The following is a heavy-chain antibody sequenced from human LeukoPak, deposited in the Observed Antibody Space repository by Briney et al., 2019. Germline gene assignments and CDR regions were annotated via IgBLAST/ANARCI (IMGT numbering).Heavy chain of an antibody. CDR3: AKGYNYGPFDY. CDR1: GGSISSGNW. J-gene: IGHJ4*02. D-gene: IGHD5-18*01. V-gene: IGHV4-4*02. Sequence: SETLSLTCAVSGGSISSGNWWSWVRQPPGKGLEWIGEIYHSGSTNSNPSLKSRVTISVDKSKNEFSLKLSSVTAADTAVYYCAKGYNYGPFDYWGQGTLVTASS. CDR2: IYHSGST.